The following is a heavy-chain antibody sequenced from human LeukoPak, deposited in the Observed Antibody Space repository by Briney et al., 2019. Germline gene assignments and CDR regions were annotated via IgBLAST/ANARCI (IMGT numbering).Heavy chain of an antibody. V-gene: IGHV3-20*04. CDR1: GFTFDDYG. CDR3: AREETRITMPRGVTYFEY. CDR2: ISWNGGST. J-gene: IGHJ4*02. Sequence: GGSLRLSCAASGFTFDDYGMSWVCQAPRKGLEWVFLISWNGGSTGYADSVKGRFTISRDNAKNSLYLQMSSLRAEDTALYYCAREETRITMPRGVTYFEYWGQGTLVTVSS. D-gene: IGHD3-10*01.